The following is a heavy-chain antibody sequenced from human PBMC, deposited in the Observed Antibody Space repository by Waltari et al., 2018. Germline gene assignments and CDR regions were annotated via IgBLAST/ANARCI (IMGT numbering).Heavy chain of an antibody. CDR2: IIPILGIA. V-gene: IGHV1-69*10. Sequence: QVQLVQSGAEVKKPGSSVKVSCKASGGTFSSYAIRWGRKAPGQGLEWMGGIIPILGIANYAQKFQGRVTITADKSTSTAYMELSSLRSEDTAVYYCARVGGIYGGNSVDIWGQGTMVTVSS. CDR1: GGTFSSYA. J-gene: IGHJ3*02. D-gene: IGHD2-21*02. CDR3: ARVGGIYGGNSVDI.